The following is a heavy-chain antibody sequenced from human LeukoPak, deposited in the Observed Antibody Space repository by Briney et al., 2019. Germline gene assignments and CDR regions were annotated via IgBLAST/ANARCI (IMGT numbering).Heavy chain of an antibody. CDR2: IYSGGST. D-gene: IGHD1-26*01. J-gene: IGHJ4*02. CDR3: AKAISPVGVSFDY. V-gene: IGHV3-66*01. CDR1: GFTVSSNY. Sequence: GGSLRLSCAASGFTVSSNYMSWVRQAPGKGLEWVSVIYSGGSTYYADSVKGRFTISRDNSKNTLYLQVNSLRAEDTAVYYCAKAISPVGVSFDYWGQGTLVTVSS.